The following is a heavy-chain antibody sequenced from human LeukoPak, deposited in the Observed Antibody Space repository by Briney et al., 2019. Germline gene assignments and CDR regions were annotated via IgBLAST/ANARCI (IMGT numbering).Heavy chain of an antibody. V-gene: IGHV3-23*01. CDR1: GVIFSSYA. CDR3: ATCSGGSCYRDYYYYYYGMDV. Sequence: GGSLRLSCAASGVIFSSYAMNWVRQAPGKGLEWVSTISSSGSGTYYADSVKGRFTISRDNSKNTLYLQMNSLRVEDTAVYYCATCSGGSCYRDYYYYYYGMDVWGQGTTVTVSS. J-gene: IGHJ6*02. CDR2: ISSSGSGT. D-gene: IGHD2-15*01.